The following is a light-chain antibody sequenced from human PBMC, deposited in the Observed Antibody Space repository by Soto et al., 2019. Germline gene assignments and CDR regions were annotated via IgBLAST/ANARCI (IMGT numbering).Light chain of an antibody. J-gene: IGKJ5*01. CDR2: GAS. CDR1: QSVRSN. Sequence: EVVMTQSPATLSVSPGERVTLSCRASQSVRSNLAWYQQKPGQSPRLLIYGASTRATGIPARFSGSGSGTEFTLTISSLQSEDFATYYCQQYNSYRITFGQGTRLEIK. V-gene: IGKV3-15*01. CDR3: QQYNSYRIT.